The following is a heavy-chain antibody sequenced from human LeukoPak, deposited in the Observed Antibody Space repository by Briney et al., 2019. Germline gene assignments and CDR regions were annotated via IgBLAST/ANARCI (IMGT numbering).Heavy chain of an antibody. CDR1: GYTFSSYA. CDR3: AGDRGFWSGYYTYYYGMDV. CDR2: ISYDGSNK. D-gene: IGHD3-3*01. J-gene: IGHJ6*02. Sequence: PGGSLRLSCAASGYTFSSYAMHWVRQAPGKGLEWVAVISYDGSNKYYADSVKGRFTISRDNSKNTLYLQMNSLRAEDTAVYYCAGDRGFWSGYYTYYYGMDVWGQGTTVTVSS. V-gene: IGHV3-30-3*01.